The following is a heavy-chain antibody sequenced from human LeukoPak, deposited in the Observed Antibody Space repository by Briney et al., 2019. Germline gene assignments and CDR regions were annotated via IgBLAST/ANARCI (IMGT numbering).Heavy chain of an antibody. D-gene: IGHD2-2*01. CDR1: GYSISSGYY. J-gene: IGHJ5*02. CDR3: ARDHVVVPAALESDP. V-gene: IGHV4-38-2*02. CDR2: IYHSGST. Sequence: SETLSLTCTVSGYSISSGYYWGWIRQPPGKGLERIGSIYHSGSTYYNPSLKSRVTISVDTSKNQFSLKLSSVTAADTAVYYCARDHVVVPAALESDPWGQGTLVTVSS.